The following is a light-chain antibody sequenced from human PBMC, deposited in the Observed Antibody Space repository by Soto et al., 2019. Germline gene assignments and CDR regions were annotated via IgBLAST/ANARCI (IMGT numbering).Light chain of an antibody. V-gene: IGKV3-20*01. CDR2: GAS. J-gene: IGKJ2*01. Sequence: EIVLTQSPGTLSLSPGQRATLSCRASQSVSSSYLAWYQQKPGQAPRLLIYGASSRATGIPDRFSDSGSETDFTLTISRLETEDFAVYYCQQYGSTPNTFGQGTKLEIK. CDR3: QQYGSTPNT. CDR1: QSVSSSY.